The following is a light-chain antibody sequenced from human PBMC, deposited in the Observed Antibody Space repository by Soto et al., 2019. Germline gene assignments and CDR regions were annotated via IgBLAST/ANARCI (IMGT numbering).Light chain of an antibody. CDR3: QQYETFSGK. CDR1: QSVSGW. V-gene: IGKV1-5*01. J-gene: IGKJ1*01. Sequence: GARVTVTCRASQSVSGWLAWYQQKPGEAPKLLIYDASALPRGVPSRFSGSGSGTKFTLTIASLQPDDFATYYCQQYETFSGKFGPGTKVEI. CDR2: DAS.